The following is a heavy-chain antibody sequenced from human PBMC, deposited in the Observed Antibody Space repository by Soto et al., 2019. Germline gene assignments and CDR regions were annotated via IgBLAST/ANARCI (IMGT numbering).Heavy chain of an antibody. CDR2: IRSKAYGGTT. CDR3: TRVDIVVVVASSVDAFDI. V-gene: IGHV3-49*03. J-gene: IGHJ3*02. D-gene: IGHD2-15*01. CDR1: GFTFGDYA. Sequence: GGSLRLSCTASGFTFGDYAVSWFRQAPGKGLEWVGFIRSKAYGGTTEYAASVKGRFTISRDDSKSIAYLQMNSLKTEDTAVYYCTRVDIVVVVASSVDAFDIWGQGTMVTVSS.